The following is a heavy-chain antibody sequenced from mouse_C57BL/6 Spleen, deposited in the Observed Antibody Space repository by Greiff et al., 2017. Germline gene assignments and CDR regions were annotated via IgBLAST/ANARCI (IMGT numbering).Heavy chain of an antibody. Sequence: VQLQQPGTELVKPGASVKLSCKASGYTFTSYWMHWVKQRPGQGLEWIGNINPSNGGTNYNEKFKSKATLTVDKTSSTAYMQLSSLTSEDSAVYYCARSNYYSSSFFDYWGQGTTLTVSS. CDR2: INPSNGGT. CDR1: GYTFTSYW. V-gene: IGHV1-53*01. D-gene: IGHD1-1*01. J-gene: IGHJ2*01. CDR3: ARSNYYSSSFFDY.